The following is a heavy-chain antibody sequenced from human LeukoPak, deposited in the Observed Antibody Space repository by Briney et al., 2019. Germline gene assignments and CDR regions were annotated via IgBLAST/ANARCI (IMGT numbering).Heavy chain of an antibody. D-gene: IGHD2-2*01. CDR3: ARDIGYCSSTSCPGDY. V-gene: IGHV1-2*02. CDR2: INPNSGGT. J-gene: IGHJ4*02. Sequence: ASVKVSCKASGYTFTGYYMHWVRQAPGQGLEWMGWINPNSGGTNYAQKFQGRVTMTRDTSISTAYMELSRPRSDDTAVYYCARDIGYCSSTSCPGDYWGQGTLVTVSS. CDR1: GYTFTGYY.